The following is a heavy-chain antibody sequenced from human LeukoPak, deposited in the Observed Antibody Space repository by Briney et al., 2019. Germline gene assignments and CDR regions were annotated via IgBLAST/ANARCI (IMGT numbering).Heavy chain of an antibody. D-gene: IGHD5-18*01. V-gene: IGHV1-2*02. CDR1: GYTFTGYY. J-gene: IGHJ4*02. CDR3: ARGTGEGYSYGRYYFDY. CDR2: INPNSGDT. Sequence: ASVKVSCKASGYTFTGYYMHWVRQAPGQGLEWMGWINPNSGDTNYAQKCQGRVTMTRDPSISTAYMELSRLRSGDTAVYYCARGTGEGYSYGRYYFDYWGQGTLVTVSS.